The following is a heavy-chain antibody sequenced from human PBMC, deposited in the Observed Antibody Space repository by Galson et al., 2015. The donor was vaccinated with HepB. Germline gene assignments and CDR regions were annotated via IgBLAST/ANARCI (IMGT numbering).Heavy chain of an antibody. CDR3: AIYDTDLYSWTETRNWYLDL. D-gene: IGHD3-3*01. J-gene: IGHJ2*01. CDR1: GGTFSSYA. V-gene: IGHV1-69*13. CDR2: IIPFFGTA. Sequence: SVKVSCKASGGTFSSYAISWVRQAPGQGLEWIGGIIPFFGTANYAQKFQGRVTITADESTSTAYMELSSLRSEDTAVYYCAIYDTDLYSWTETRNWYLDLWGRGTLVTVSS.